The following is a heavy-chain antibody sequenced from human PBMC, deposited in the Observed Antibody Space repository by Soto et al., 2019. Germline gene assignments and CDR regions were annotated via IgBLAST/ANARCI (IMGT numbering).Heavy chain of an antibody. CDR1: YGSITSYY. CDR3: SRGPSPGIPYRYFDL. Sequence: QVQLQESGPGLVRPSETLSLTCTVSYGSITSYYWSWIRQPPGKGLEWIGYLYYSGSTDYNPSLKSRGTILGDTAKSQVPLELDSVAAADTAVYYCSRGPSPGIPYRYFDLWGRGTLVTVSS. D-gene: IGHD1-20*01. CDR2: LYYSGST. V-gene: IGHV4-59*08. J-gene: IGHJ2*01.